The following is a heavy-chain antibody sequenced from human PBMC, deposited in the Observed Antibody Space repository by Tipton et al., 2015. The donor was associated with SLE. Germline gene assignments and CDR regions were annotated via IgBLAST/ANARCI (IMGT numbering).Heavy chain of an antibody. V-gene: IGHV3-21*01. CDR2: ISGSGGGR. D-gene: IGHD2-2*01. CDR1: GFTFSNSW. CDR3: ARLGDIVVVREAFDI. J-gene: IGHJ3*02. Sequence: SLRLSCAASGFTFSNSWMNWVRQAPGKGLEWVSSISGSGGGRYYADSVKGRFTISRDNAKNSLYLQMNSLRAEDTAVYYCARLGDIVVVREAFDIWGQGTMVTVSS.